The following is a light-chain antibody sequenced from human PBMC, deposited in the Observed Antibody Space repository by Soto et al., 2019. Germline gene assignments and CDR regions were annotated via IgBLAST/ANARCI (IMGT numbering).Light chain of an antibody. Sequence: QSVLTHPRSVSWSPGHSVTISCTGTNSDVGTFYFVSWYQQYPDKGPKLIIYDVTERPSGVPDRFSGSKSGNTASLTISGLQAEDEADYYCCSYAGSYNYVFGSGTKVTVL. CDR3: CSYAGSYNYV. CDR2: DVT. V-gene: IGLV2-11*01. J-gene: IGLJ1*01. CDR1: NSDVGTFYF.